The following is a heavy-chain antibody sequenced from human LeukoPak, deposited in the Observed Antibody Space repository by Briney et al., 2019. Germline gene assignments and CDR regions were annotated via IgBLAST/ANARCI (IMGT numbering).Heavy chain of an antibody. V-gene: IGHV1-8*01. CDR1: GYTFTSYD. J-gene: IGHJ6*02. D-gene: IGHD2-21*02. Sequence: ASVTVSCKASGYTFTSYDINWVRQATGQGLEWMGWMNPNSGNTGYAQKFQGRVTMTRDTSISTAYMELSNLRSDDTAVYYCARDDFPYGMDVWGQGTTVTVSS. CDR3: ARDDFPYGMDV. CDR2: MNPNSGNT.